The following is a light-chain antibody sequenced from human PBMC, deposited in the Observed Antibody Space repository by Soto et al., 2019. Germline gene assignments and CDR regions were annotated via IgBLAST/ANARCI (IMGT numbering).Light chain of an antibody. Sequence: EIVLTQSPATLSLSPGEGATLSCRASQSVSRYLAWYQQKPGQAPRLLIYHASNRATGIPARFSGSGSGTDFTLTISSLETEDFAVYYCQQRGNWPPITFGQGTRLEIK. CDR3: QQRGNWPPIT. J-gene: IGKJ5*01. CDR1: QSVSRY. CDR2: HAS. V-gene: IGKV3-11*01.